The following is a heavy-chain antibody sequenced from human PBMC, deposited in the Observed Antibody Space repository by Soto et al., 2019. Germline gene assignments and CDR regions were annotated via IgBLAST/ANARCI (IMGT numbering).Heavy chain of an antibody. CDR2: IYYSGST. CDR1: GSSVSSGSYY. CDR3: ARDLRGLHDYYYGMDV. J-gene: IGHJ6*02. D-gene: IGHD4-17*01. Sequence: PSETLSLTCTVSGSSVSSGSYYWSWIRQPPGKGLEWIGYIYYSGSTNYNPSLKSRVTISVDTSKNQFSLKLSSVTAADTAVYYCARDLRGLHDYYYGMDVWGQGTTVTVSS. V-gene: IGHV4-61*01.